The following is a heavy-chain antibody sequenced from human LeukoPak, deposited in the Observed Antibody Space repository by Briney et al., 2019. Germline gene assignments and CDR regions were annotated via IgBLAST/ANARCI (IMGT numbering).Heavy chain of an antibody. D-gene: IGHD3-22*01. V-gene: IGHV1-69*05. J-gene: IGHJ3*02. Sequence: SVTVSCKAPGGTFSSYAISWVRQAPGQGLEWMGGIIPIFGTANYAQKFQGRVTMTRDTSTSTVYMELSSLRSEDTAVYYCARGRNYYDSSRYYYEGDAFDIWGQGTMVTVSS. CDR3: ARGRNYYDSSRYYYEGDAFDI. CDR1: GGTFSSYA. CDR2: IIPIFGTA.